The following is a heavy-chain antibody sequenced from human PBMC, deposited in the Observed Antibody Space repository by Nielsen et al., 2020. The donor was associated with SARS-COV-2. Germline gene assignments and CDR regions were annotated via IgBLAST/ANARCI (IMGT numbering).Heavy chain of an antibody. CDR2: ISGRGHKS. V-gene: IGHV3-23*01. Sequence: GGSLRLSCAASGFSFNTHAMDWVRQAPGKGLEWVSGISGRGHKSFYAGSVKGRFTISRGNSKNTVYLQMHSLRAEDTALYYCAKENFESTDYGEDAFDIWGQGTLVTVSS. D-gene: IGHD4/OR15-4a*01. CDR3: AKENFESTDYGEDAFDI. CDR1: GFSFNTHA. J-gene: IGHJ3*02.